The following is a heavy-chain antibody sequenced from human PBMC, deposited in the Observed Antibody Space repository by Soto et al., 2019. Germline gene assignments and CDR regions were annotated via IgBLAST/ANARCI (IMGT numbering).Heavy chain of an antibody. J-gene: IGHJ3*02. CDR2: IIPIFGTA. V-gene: IGHV1-69*13. CDR1: GGTFSSYA. Sequence: SVKVSCKASGGTFSSYAISWVRQAPGQGLEWMGGIIPIFGTANYAQKFQGRVTITADESTSTAYMELSSLRSEDTAVYYCAREFAGIVAFDIWGQGKMVTVSS. D-gene: IGHD3-16*02. CDR3: AREFAGIVAFDI.